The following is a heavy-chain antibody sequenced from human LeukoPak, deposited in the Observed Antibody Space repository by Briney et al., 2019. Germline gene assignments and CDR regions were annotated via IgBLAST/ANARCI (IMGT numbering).Heavy chain of an antibody. CDR2: MNPNSGNT. Sequence: EASVKVSCKASGYTFTSYDINWVRQATGQGLEWVGWMNPNSGNTGYAQKFQGRVTMTRNTSISTAYMELSSLRSEDTAVYYCARNGYSSSWAYYYYYMDVWGKGTTVTISS. V-gene: IGHV1-8*01. CDR3: ARNGYSSSWAYYYYYMDV. CDR1: GYTFTSYD. J-gene: IGHJ6*03. D-gene: IGHD6-13*01.